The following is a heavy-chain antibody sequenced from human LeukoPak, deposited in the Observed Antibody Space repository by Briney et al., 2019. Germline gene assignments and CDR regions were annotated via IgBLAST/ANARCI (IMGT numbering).Heavy chain of an antibody. CDR1: EFTFSNFA. Sequence: GGSLRLSCAASEFTFSNFAMSWVRQAPGKGLEWVSSISGSGISTFYADSLKGRFTISRDNFKNTLFLQLNSLRAEDTAVYSCAKDLRGYDMDFDYWGQGTLVTVSS. J-gene: IGHJ4*02. CDR2: ISGSGIST. CDR3: AKDLRGYDMDFDY. V-gene: IGHV3-23*01. D-gene: IGHD5-12*01.